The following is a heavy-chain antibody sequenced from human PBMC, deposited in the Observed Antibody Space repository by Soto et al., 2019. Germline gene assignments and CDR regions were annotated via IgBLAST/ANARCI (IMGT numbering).Heavy chain of an antibody. D-gene: IGHD3-22*01. CDR3: AAGDSSGYTPDAFDI. CDR1: GFTFTSPA. J-gene: IGHJ3*02. Sequence: AASVKVSCKASGFTFTSPAVQWVRQARGQRLEWIGWIVVGSGNTNYAQKFQERVTITRDMSTSTAYMELSSLRSEDTAVYYCAAGDSSGYTPDAFDIWGQGTMVTVSS. V-gene: IGHV1-58*01. CDR2: IVVGSGNT.